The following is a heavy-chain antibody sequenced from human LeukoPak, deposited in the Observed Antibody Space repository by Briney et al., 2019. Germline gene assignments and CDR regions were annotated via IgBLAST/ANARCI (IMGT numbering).Heavy chain of an antibody. CDR2: FDPEDGET. CDR1: GYTLTELS. CDR3: ARDITMVRGVIITGAFGI. D-gene: IGHD3-10*01. Sequence: GASVKVSCKVSGYTLTELSMHWVRQSPGKGLEWMGGFDPEDGETIYAQKLQGRVTMTTDTSTSTAYMELRSLRSDDTAVYYCARDITMVRGVIITGAFGIWGQGTMVTVSS. J-gene: IGHJ3*02. V-gene: IGHV1-24*01.